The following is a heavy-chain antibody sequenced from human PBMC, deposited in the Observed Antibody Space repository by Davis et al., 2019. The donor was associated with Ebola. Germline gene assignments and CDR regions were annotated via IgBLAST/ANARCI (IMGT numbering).Heavy chain of an antibody. D-gene: IGHD6-6*01. Sequence: GSLRLSCTVSGGSISSYYWSWIRQPPGKGLEWIGYIYYSGSTNYNPSLKSRVTISVDTSKNQFSLKLSSVTAADTAVYYCARGRIAARPVSEWFDPWGQGTLVTVSS. V-gene: IGHV4-59*12. CDR2: IYYSGST. CDR3: ARGRIAARPVSEWFDP. J-gene: IGHJ5*02. CDR1: GGSISSYY.